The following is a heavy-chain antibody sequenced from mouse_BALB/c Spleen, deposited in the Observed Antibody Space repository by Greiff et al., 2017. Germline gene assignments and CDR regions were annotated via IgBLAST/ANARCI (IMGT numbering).Heavy chain of an antibody. D-gene: IGHD2-4*01. CDR3: ARGAFYYDYDVGFAY. J-gene: IGHJ3*01. V-gene: IGHV3-2*02. Sequence: DVKLQESGPGLVKPSQSLSLTCTVTGYSITSDYAWNRIRQFPGNKLEWMGYISYSGSTSYNPSLKSRISITRDTSKNQFFLQLNSVTTEDTATYYCARGAFYYDYDVGFAYWGQGTLVTVSA. CDR2: ISYSGST. CDR1: GYSITSDYA.